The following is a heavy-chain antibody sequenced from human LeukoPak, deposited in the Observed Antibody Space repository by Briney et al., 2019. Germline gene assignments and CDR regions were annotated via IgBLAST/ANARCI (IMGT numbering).Heavy chain of an antibody. J-gene: IGHJ6*03. D-gene: IGHD2/OR15-2a*01. V-gene: IGHV1-2*02. CDR1: GYTFTGYY. CDR3: ARDGSSLVLRAGYYYMDV. CDR2: INPNSGDT. Sequence: ASVKVSCKASGYTFTGYYMHWVRQAPGQGLEWMGWINPNSGDTNYAQKFQGRVTMTRDTSISTAYMELSRLRSDDTAVYYCARDGSSLVLRAGYYYMDVWGKGTTVTVSS.